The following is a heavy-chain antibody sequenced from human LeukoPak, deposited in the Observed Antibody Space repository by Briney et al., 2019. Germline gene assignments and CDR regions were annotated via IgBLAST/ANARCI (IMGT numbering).Heavy chain of an antibody. CDR1: GFTVSSNY. CDR3: ARVDILTGYPTDY. CDR2: IYSGGST. D-gene: IGHD3-9*01. J-gene: IGHJ4*02. V-gene: IGHV3-66*01. Sequence: GGSLRLSCAASGFTVSSNYMSWVRQAPGKGLEWVSVIYSGGSTYYADSVKGRFTISRDNSKNTLYLQMNSLRAEDTAVYYCARVDILTGYPTDYWGQGTLVTVSS.